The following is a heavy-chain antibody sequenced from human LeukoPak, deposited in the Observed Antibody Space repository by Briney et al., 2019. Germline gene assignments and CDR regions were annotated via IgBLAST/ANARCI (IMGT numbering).Heavy chain of an antibody. D-gene: IGHD4/OR15-4a*01. J-gene: IGHJ4*02. Sequence: GGSLRLACAASGFTFDDYGMSWVRQAPRKGLEWVSGINWNGGSTGYADSVKGRFTISRDNSKNTLYLQMNSLRAEDTAVYYCARRAGAYSHPYDYWGQGTLVTVSS. CDR1: GFTFDDYG. CDR3: ARRAGAYSHPYDY. CDR2: INWNGGST. V-gene: IGHV3-20*04.